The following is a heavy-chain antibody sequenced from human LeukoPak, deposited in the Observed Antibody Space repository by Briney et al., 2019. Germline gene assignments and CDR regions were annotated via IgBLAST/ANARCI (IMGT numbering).Heavy chain of an antibody. CDR1: GFTFSGSA. D-gene: IGHD5-18*01. Sequence: PGGSLKLSCAASGFTFSGSAMHWVRQASGKGLEWVGRIRSKANSYATAYAASVKGRFTISRDDSKNTAYLQMNSLKTEDTAVYYCTTRGYSYGYWFDPWGQGTLVTVSS. CDR2: IRSKANSYAT. CDR3: TTRGYSYGYWFDP. V-gene: IGHV3-73*01. J-gene: IGHJ5*02.